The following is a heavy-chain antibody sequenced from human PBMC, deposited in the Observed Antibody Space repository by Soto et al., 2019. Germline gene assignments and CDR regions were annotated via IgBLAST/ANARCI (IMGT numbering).Heavy chain of an antibody. CDR1: GGTFSSYA. CDR3: ARDLGNTVVTPAVYYGMDV. J-gene: IGHJ6*02. Sequence: SVKVSCKASGGTFSSYAISWVRQAPGQGLEWRGGIIPIFGTANYAQKFQGRVTITADESTSTAYMERSSLGSEDTAVYYCARDLGNTVVTPAVYYGMDVWG. CDR2: IIPIFGTA. D-gene: IGHD2-21*02. V-gene: IGHV1-69*13.